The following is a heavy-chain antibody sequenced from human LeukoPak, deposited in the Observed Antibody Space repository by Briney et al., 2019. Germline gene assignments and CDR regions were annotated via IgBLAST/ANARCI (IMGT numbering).Heavy chain of an antibody. Sequence: SETLSLTCAVYGGSFSGYYWSWIRQPPGKGLEWIGEINHSGSTNYNPSLKSRVTISVDTSKNQFSLKPSSVTAADTAVYYCARWVRRYSSSSFFDPWGQGTLVTVSS. D-gene: IGHD6-6*01. V-gene: IGHV4-34*01. J-gene: IGHJ5*02. CDR3: ARWVRRYSSSSFFDP. CDR1: GGSFSGYY. CDR2: INHSGST.